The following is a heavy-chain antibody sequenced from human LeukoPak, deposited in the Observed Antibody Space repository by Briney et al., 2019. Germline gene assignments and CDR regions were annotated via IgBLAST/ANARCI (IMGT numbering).Heavy chain of an antibody. CDR1: GFTFSSYG. V-gene: IGHV3-30*18. CDR2: ISYDGSNK. D-gene: IGHD3-10*01. J-gene: IGHJ3*02. Sequence: PGGSLRLSCAASGFTFSSYGMHWVRQAPGKGLEWVAVISYDGSNKYYADSVKGRFTISRDNSRNTLYLQMNSLRAEDTAVYYCAKLLAVKGAFDIWGQGTMVTVSS. CDR3: AKLLAVKGAFDI.